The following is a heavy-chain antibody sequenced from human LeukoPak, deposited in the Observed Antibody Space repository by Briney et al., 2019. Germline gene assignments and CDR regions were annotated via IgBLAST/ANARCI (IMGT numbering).Heavy chain of an antibody. CDR3: ARQGLKMATIPDYYYYYMDV. CDR1: GYSFTSYW. D-gene: IGHD5-24*01. V-gene: IGHV5-51*01. Sequence: GESLQISCKGSGYSFTSYWIGWVRRMPGKGLEWMGIIYPGDSDTRYSPSFQVQFPISPDKSIRPAYLQWSSLKASDTAMYYCARQGLKMATIPDYYYYYMDVWGKGTTVTVSS. J-gene: IGHJ6*03. CDR2: IYPGDSDT.